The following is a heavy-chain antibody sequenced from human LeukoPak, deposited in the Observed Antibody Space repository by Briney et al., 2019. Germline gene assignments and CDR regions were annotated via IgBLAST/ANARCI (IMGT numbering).Heavy chain of an antibody. D-gene: IGHD6-19*01. CDR1: GGSFSGYY. CDR3: AIMSSSGWYRRELDY. V-gene: IGHV4-34*01. Sequence: SETLSLTCAVYGGSFSGYYWSWIRQPPGKGLGWIGEINHSGSTNYNPSLKSRVTISVDTSKNQFSLKLSSVTAADTAVYYCAIMSSSGWYRRELDYWGQGTLVTVSS. CDR2: INHSGST. J-gene: IGHJ4*02.